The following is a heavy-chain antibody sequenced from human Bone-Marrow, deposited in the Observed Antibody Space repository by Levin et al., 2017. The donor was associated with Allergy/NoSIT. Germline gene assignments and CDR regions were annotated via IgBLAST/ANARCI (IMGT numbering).Heavy chain of an antibody. CDR2: INAVNGNA. CDR1: GYTFTSYA. CDR3: ARDPRGLGYFDL. Sequence: GGSLRLSCKASGYTFTSYAMHWLRQAPGQRLEWMGWINAVNGNAKYSQRFQGRVTITRDTSASTAYMELSSLRSEDTAVSYCARDPRGLGYFDLWGRGTLVTVSS. J-gene: IGHJ2*01. V-gene: IGHV1-3*01. D-gene: IGHD3-10*01.